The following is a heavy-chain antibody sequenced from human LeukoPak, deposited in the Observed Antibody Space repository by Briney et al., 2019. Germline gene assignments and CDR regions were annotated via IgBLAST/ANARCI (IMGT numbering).Heavy chain of an antibody. CDR1: GASVSSYY. J-gene: IGHJ4*02. CDR2: IDASGST. D-gene: IGHD2-2*02. Sequence: SETLSLTCTVSGASVSSYYWIWIRQPAGRGLEWIGRIDASGSTNYNPSLKSRVTMSVDTSENQFSLKLSSVTAADTAVYYCASTVSGTAIPFDHWGQGTLVTVSS. V-gene: IGHV4-4*07. CDR3: ASTVSGTAIPFDH.